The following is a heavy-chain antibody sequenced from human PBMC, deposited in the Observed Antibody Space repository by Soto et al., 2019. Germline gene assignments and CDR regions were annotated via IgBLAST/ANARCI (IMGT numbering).Heavy chain of an antibody. CDR1: GFSFGDSA. D-gene: IGHD3-3*02. J-gene: IGHJ6*02. V-gene: IGHV1-58*01. CDR2: IVVVNGNT. CDR3: AVTDLPFRPLTEPTENGMDV. Sequence: ELVQSGPEAREPGTSVKVSCRASGFSFGDSAVQWVRQGRGQRLEWIGWIVVVNGNTNYAQKFEGRGTLTRDASKSTSHMELTSLSSEDTAVYFCAVTDLPFRPLTEPTENGMDVWGQGTTVTVSS.